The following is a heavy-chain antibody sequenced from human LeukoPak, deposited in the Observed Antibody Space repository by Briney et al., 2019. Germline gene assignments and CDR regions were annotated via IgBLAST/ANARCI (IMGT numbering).Heavy chain of an antibody. D-gene: IGHD2-15*01. CDR2: IYYSGST. CDR1: GGSISCSSYY. Sequence: SETLSLTCTVSGGSISCSSYYWGWIRQPPGKGLEWIGSIYYSGSTYYNPSLKSRVTISVDTSKNQFSLKLSSVTAADTAVYFCARRYCSGGSCYSERGAFDIWGQGTMVTVSS. V-gene: IGHV4-39*07. CDR3: ARRYCSGGSCYSERGAFDI. J-gene: IGHJ3*02.